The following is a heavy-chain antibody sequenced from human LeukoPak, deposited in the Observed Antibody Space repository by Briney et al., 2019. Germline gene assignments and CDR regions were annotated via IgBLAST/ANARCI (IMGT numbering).Heavy chain of an antibody. D-gene: IGHD3-10*01. V-gene: IGHV4-59*01. Sequence: PSETLSLTCTVSGGSISSYYWSWLRQPPGKGLEWIGYIYYSGSTNYNPSLKSRVTISVDTSKNQFSLKLSSVTAADTAVYYCAVSPYYYGSGSYSSFDPWGQGTLVTVSS. CDR3: AVSPYYYGSGSYSSFDP. CDR1: GGSISSYY. J-gene: IGHJ5*02. CDR2: IYYSGST.